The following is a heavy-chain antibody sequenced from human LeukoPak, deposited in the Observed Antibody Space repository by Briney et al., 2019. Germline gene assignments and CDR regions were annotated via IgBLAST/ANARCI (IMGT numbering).Heavy chain of an antibody. V-gene: IGHV4-38-2*02. CDR1: GYSISSGYY. CDR2: IYHSGST. J-gene: IGHJ4*02. Sequence: SETLSLTCTVSGYSISSGYYWGWIRQPPGKGLEWIGSIYHSGSTYYNPSLKSRVTISVDTSKNQFSLKLSSVTAADTAVYYCAVFAWVQGYFDYWGQGTLVTVSS. D-gene: IGHD1-26*01. CDR3: AVFAWVQGYFDY.